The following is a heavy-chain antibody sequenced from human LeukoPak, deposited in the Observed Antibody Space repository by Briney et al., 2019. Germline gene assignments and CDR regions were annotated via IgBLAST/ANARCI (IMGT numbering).Heavy chain of an antibody. CDR2: IYSGGST. V-gene: IGHV3-53*01. Sequence: PGGSLRLSCAASGFIFSDSYMSWVRQAPGKGLEWVSVIYSGGSTYYADSVKGRFTISRDNSKNTLYLQMNSLRAEDTAVYYCARYHYDSSGYPYYFDYWGQGTLVTVSS. D-gene: IGHD3-22*01. CDR1: GFIFSDSY. J-gene: IGHJ4*02. CDR3: ARYHYDSSGYPYYFDY.